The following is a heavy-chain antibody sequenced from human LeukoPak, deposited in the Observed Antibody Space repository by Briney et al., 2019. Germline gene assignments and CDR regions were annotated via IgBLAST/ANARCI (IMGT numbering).Heavy chain of an antibody. CDR3: VRVGGRSSIGGDC. D-gene: IGHD3-10*01. CDR2: IKSDGSNS. J-gene: IGHJ4*02. V-gene: IGHV3-74*01. Sequence: GGSLRLSCAASGFTFSTYWMHWVRQAPGTGLVWVSRIKSDGSNSNYADCVKSRFTISRDNAKNTLYLQMNSLRAEDTAVYHCVRVGGRSSIGGDCWGQGTLVTVSS. CDR1: GFTFSTYW.